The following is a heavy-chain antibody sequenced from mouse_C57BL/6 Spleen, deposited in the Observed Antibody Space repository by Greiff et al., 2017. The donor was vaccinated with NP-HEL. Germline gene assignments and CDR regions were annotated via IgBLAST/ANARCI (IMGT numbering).Heavy chain of an antibody. CDR1: GFSLTSYG. J-gene: IGHJ2*01. D-gene: IGHD2-2*01. Sequence: VQLQQSGPGLVQPSQSLSITCTVSGFSLTSYGVHWVRQSPGKGLEWLGVIWRGGSTDYNAAFMSRLSITKDNSKSQVFFKMNSLQADDTAIYYCAKNFYGYDAGYYCDYWGQGTTLTVSS. V-gene: IGHV2-5*01. CDR2: IWRGGST. CDR3: AKNFYGYDAGYYCDY.